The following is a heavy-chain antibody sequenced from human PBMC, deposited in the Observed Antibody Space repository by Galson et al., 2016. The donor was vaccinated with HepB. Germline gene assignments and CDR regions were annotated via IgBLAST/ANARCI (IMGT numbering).Heavy chain of an antibody. D-gene: IGHD3/OR15-3a*01. Sequence: SLRLSCAASGFTFSDYYMTWIRQAPGKGLEWITYISVNSGKSNYADSVKGRFTISRDNAKSSLFLQMNNLRVDDTAVYFCARAPPDMDWGWYFDLWGRGALVLVSS. V-gene: IGHV3-11*06. CDR1: GFTFSDYY. CDR2: ISVNSGKS. CDR3: ARAPPDMDWGWYFDL. J-gene: IGHJ2*01.